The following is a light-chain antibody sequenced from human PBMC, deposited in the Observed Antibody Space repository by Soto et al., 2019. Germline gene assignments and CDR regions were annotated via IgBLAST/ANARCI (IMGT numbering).Light chain of an antibody. CDR3: LQDYTYPWT. Sequence: IQMTQSPSSLSASVRDRVTITCRASQDIGNDLGWYQQKPGKAPNLLIYAASSLRSGVPSRFSGSGSGTHFTLTINSLQDEDSATYFCLQDYTYPWTFGQGTKVEIK. CDR1: QDIGND. J-gene: IGKJ1*01. V-gene: IGKV1-6*02. CDR2: AAS.